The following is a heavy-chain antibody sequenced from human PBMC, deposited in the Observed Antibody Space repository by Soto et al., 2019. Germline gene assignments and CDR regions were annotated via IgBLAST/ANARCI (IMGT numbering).Heavy chain of an antibody. Sequence: SQTLSLTCAISGDSFSSNSAAWNWIRQSPSRGLEWLGRTYYRSKWYNDYAVSVKSRITINPDTSKNQFSLQLNSVTPEDTAVYYCAREAEYCGGDCYWASDAFDIWGQGTMVTVSS. J-gene: IGHJ3*02. D-gene: IGHD2-21*01. V-gene: IGHV6-1*01. CDR2: TYYRSKWYN. CDR3: AREAEYCGGDCYWASDAFDI. CDR1: GDSFSSNSAA.